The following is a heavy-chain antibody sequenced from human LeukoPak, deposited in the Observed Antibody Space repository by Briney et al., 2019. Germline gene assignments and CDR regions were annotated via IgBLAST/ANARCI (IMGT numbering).Heavy chain of an antibody. CDR3: ARVSGSPSRYYYGMDV. CDR1: GYTFTGYY. Sequence: ASVKVSCKASGYTFTGYYMHWVRQAPGQGLEWMGWINPNSDGTNYAQKFQGRVTMTRDTSISTAYMELSRLRSDDTAVYYCARVSGSPSRYYYGMDVWGQGTTVTVSS. V-gene: IGHV1-2*02. D-gene: IGHD1-26*01. CDR2: INPNSDGT. J-gene: IGHJ6*02.